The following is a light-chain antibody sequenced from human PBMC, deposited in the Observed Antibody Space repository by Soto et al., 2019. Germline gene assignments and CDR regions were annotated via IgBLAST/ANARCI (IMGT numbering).Light chain of an antibody. CDR1: QSISSW. J-gene: IGKJ1*01. CDR2: KAS. V-gene: IGKV1-5*03. Sequence: DIQMTQSPSTLSASVGDRVTITCRASQSISSWLAWYQQKPRKAPKLLIYKASSLESGVPSRFRGSGSGTEFTLTISSLQPDDFATYYCQQYNSYSWTLGQGTKVEIK. CDR3: QQYNSYSWT.